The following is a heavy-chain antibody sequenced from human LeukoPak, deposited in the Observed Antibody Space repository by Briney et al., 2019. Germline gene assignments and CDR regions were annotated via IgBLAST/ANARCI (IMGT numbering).Heavy chain of an antibody. CDR2: ICAYNGNT. V-gene: IGHV1-18*01. D-gene: IGHD1-26*01. J-gene: IGHJ4*02. CDR1: GYTFTSYS. Sequence: ASVKVSCKASGYTFTSYSFSWVRQAPGQGLEWLGWICAYNGNTNYAQKIQGRVTMTTDTSTSTTYMELRSLKSDDTAVYYCARVVTGSYYIDYWGQGTLVTVSS. CDR3: ARVVTGSYYIDY.